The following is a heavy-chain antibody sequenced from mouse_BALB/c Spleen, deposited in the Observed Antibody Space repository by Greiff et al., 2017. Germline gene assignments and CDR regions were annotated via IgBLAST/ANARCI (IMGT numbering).Heavy chain of an antibody. CDR2: ISYDGSN. V-gene: IGHV3-6*02. J-gene: IGHJ3*01. CDR3: ARGGSAWFAY. CDR1: GYSITSGYY. Sequence: EVKLQESGPGLVKPSQSLSLSCSVTGYSITSGYYWNWIRQFPGNKLEWMGYISYDGSNNYNPSLKNRISITRDTSKNQFFLKLNSVTTEDTATYYWARGGSAWFAYWGQGTLVTVSA.